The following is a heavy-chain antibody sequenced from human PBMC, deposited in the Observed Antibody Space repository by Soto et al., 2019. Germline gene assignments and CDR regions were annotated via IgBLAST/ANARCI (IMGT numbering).Heavy chain of an antibody. Sequence: ASVKVSCKVSGYTLTELSMHWVRQAPGKGLEWMGGFDPEDGETIYAQKFQGRVTMTEDTSTDTAYMELSSLRSEDTAVYYCATIKYSGYDNYIHYWGQGTLVTVSS. D-gene: IGHD5-12*01. CDR3: ATIKYSGYDNYIHY. J-gene: IGHJ4*02. V-gene: IGHV1-24*01. CDR1: GYTLTELS. CDR2: FDPEDGET.